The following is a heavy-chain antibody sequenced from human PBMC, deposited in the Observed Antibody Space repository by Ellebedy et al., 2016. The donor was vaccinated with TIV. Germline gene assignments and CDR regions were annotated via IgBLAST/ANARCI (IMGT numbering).Heavy chain of an antibody. Sequence: ASVKVSXXASGYTFTSFGLSWVRQAPGQGLEWMGWISAYNGDINYAQNFQGRVAMTTDTATSTVHVDLRSLRSDDTAVYYCARVSVDVVIGYHYFYMDIWGKGTTVTVSS. J-gene: IGHJ6*03. CDR2: ISAYNGDI. V-gene: IGHV1-18*01. CDR1: GYTFTSFG. CDR3: ARVSVDVVIGYHYFYMDI. D-gene: IGHD6-6*01.